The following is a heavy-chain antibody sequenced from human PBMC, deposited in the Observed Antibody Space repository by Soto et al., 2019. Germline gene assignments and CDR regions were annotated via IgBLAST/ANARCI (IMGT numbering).Heavy chain of an antibody. CDR2: IFYSGSA. CDR3: ARLSRYCTGGSCYPEDFDY. V-gene: IGHV4-39*01. Sequence: SETLSLTCTVSGGSISSSSYYWGWIRQPPGKGLEWIGSIFYSGSAYYTPSLKSRVTISVDTSKNQFSLKPSSVTAADTAVYYCARLSRYCTGGSCYPEDFDYWGQGTLVTVSS. D-gene: IGHD2-15*01. J-gene: IGHJ4*02. CDR1: GGSISSSSYY.